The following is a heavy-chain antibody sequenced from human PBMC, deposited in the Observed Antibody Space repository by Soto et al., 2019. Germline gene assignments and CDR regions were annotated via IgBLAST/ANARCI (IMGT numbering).Heavy chain of an antibody. J-gene: IGHJ4*02. Sequence: QVQLVQSGTEVKKPGSSVKVSCKTSGGTFSSFPIAWARQAPGQGLEWVGGIIPVLGAPSYAQTFQGRVTITADESTSAAFLELSSLRSDDTAMYFCARDRHYENHTFYYLKYYFDYWGQGTLVTVSS. CDR3: ARDRHYENHTFYYLKYYFDY. CDR1: GGTFSSFP. D-gene: IGHD3-22*01. CDR2: IIPVLGAP. V-gene: IGHV1-69*01.